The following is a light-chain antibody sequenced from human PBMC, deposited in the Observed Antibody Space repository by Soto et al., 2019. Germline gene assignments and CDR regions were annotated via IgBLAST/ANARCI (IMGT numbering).Light chain of an antibody. CDR1: QSVSSSY. Sequence: EIVFTQSPVTLSVSPGVRATLACRSSQSVSSSYVAWYQEKPGQAPRLLIYGASRRATGIPDRFSGRGSGTDFTLTISRLEPEDFAVYYCQQYGSSPQTFGQGTKVDI. J-gene: IGKJ1*01. V-gene: IGKV3-20*01. CDR3: QQYGSSPQT. CDR2: GAS.